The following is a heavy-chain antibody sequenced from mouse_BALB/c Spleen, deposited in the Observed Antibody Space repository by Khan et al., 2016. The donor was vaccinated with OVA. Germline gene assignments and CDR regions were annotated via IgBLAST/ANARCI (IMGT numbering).Heavy chain of an antibody. CDR3: VREGAYYRSDGWFAY. D-gene: IGHD2-14*01. CDR1: GYTFTTYT. J-gene: IGHJ3*01. V-gene: IGHV1-4*01. Sequence: QVQLKESGAELARPGASVKLSCKASGYTFTTYTIPWVNQRPGQGLEWIGYIIPSNAYTHYNQKFKDRATLTADKSSSTAYLQLSSLTSEEFAIYYWVREGAYYRSDGWFAYWGQGTLVTVSA. CDR2: IIPSNAYT.